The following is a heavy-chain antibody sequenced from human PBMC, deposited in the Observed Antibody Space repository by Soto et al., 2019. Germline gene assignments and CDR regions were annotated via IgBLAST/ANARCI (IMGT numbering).Heavy chain of an antibody. D-gene: IGHD3-16*01. CDR3: ARPEGDYFYNHMDV. V-gene: IGHV3-23*01. Sequence: GGSLRLSCAASGFTLSRYVMSWVRQAPGKGLEWVSVISGSGGGAFYADSVKGRFTISTDNSKNTLYLEMRSLRAEDSAVYYCARPEGDYFYNHMDVWGKGTTVTVSS. CDR1: GFTLSRYV. CDR2: ISGSGGGA. J-gene: IGHJ6*03.